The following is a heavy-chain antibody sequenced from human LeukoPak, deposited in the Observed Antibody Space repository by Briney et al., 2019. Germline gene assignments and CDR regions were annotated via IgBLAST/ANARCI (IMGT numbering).Heavy chain of an antibody. CDR1: GFSFSSYG. J-gene: IGHJ4*02. CDR2: IRYDGSNK. Sequence: GGSLRLSCAGSGFSFSSYGMHWVRQAPGKGLEWVSFIRYDGSNKYYADSVKGRLTISRDNSKNTLYLQMNSLRAEDTAVYYCANQDSTEYSYYFDFWGQGTLVTVSS. D-gene: IGHD2/OR15-2a*01. V-gene: IGHV3-30*02. CDR3: ANQDSTEYSYYFDF.